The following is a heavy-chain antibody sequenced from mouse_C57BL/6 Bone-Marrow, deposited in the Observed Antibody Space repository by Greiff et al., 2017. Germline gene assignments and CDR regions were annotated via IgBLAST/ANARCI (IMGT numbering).Heavy chain of an antibody. Sequence: EVQLQQSGAELVRPGASVKLSCTASGFNIKDDYMHWVKQRPEQGLEWIGWFDPENGDTEYASKFQGKATITADTSSNTAYLQLSSLTSEDTAVYYCTPHYYGSSYGDWYFDVWGTGTTVTVSS. J-gene: IGHJ1*03. CDR3: TPHYYGSSYGDWYFDV. CDR1: GFNIKDDY. CDR2: FDPENGDT. D-gene: IGHD1-1*01. V-gene: IGHV14-4*01.